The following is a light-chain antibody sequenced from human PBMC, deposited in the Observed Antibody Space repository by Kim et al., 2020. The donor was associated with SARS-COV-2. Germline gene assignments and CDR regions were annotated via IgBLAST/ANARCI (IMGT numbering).Light chain of an antibody. CDR3: QQYNDYVLT. J-gene: IGKJ4*01. CDR1: QNINTW. Sequence: DIQMTQSPSTLSASVGDRITITCRASQNINTWLAWYQQRPGKAPQVLIYDASNLESGVPSRFSGSGSGTEFTLTISSLQPDDFATYYCQQYNDYVLTFGGGTKVEIK. V-gene: IGKV1-5*01. CDR2: DAS.